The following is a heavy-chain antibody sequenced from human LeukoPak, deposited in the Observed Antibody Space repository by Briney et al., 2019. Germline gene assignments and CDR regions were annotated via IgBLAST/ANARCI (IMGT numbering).Heavy chain of an antibody. V-gene: IGHV1-18*01. CDR2: IGPYKGAT. J-gene: IGHJ6*02. D-gene: IGHD2-15*01. Sequence: ASVKVSCKASGYSFTTHGITWVRQAPGQGVEGVGWIGPYKGATSYARHLQGRVTLTADTSTRTAYMDLTSLESGDTAVYYCARENFFCGDVSGGVRCHSGGAYGLDVWGQGTTVTVSS. CDR3: ARENFFCGDVSGGVRCHSGGAYGLDV. CDR1: GYSFTTHG.